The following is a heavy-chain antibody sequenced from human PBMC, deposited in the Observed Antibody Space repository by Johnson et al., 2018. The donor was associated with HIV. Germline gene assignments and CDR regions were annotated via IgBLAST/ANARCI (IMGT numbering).Heavy chain of an antibody. Sequence: VQLVESGGGVVRPGESLRLSCTASGFTFDDYGMSWVRQVPGKGLEWVSVIYSGGSTYYADSVKGRFTISRDNSKNTLYLQMNSLRAEDTAVYYCAREKTTPDAFDIWGQGTMVTVSS. CDR1: GFTFDDYG. CDR3: AREKTTPDAFDI. CDR2: IYSGGST. V-gene: IGHV3-66*01. D-gene: IGHD4-11*01. J-gene: IGHJ3*02.